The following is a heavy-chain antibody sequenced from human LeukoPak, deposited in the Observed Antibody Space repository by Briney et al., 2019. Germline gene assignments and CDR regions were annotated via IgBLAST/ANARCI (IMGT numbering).Heavy chain of an antibody. Sequence: GRSLRLSCAASGFTFSTYGMHWVRQAPGKGLEWVSYISSSGSTIYSADSVKGRFTISRDNAKNSLYLQMNSLRAEDTAVYYCAGGIAVAGKIWWGQGTLVTVSS. J-gene: IGHJ4*02. V-gene: IGHV3-48*04. CDR3: AGGIAVAGKIW. D-gene: IGHD6-19*01. CDR1: GFTFSTYG. CDR2: ISSSGSTI.